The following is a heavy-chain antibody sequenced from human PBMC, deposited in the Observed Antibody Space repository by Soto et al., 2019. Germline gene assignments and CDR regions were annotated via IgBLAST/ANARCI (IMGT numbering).Heavy chain of an antibody. CDR2: ISGSGGST. CDR3: ANGLGAIYYGMDV. Sequence: LXLSCASSAFTFSSYAMSWVRQAPVKGLEWVSAISGSGGSTYYADSVKGRFTISRDNSKNTLYLQMNSLRAEDTAVYYCANGLGAIYYGMDVWGQGTTVTVSS. J-gene: IGHJ6*02. V-gene: IGHV3-23*01. CDR1: AFTFSSYA. D-gene: IGHD3-3*01.